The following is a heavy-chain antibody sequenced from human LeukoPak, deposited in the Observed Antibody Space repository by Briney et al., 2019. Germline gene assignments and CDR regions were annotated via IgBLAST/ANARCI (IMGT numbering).Heavy chain of an antibody. V-gene: IGHV3-23*01. CDR2: ISGSGGST. J-gene: IGHJ6*03. CDR1: GFTFSSYA. CDR3: VKDHRDSSSWGYYMDV. D-gene: IGHD6-6*01. Sequence: GGSLRLSCAASGFTFSSYAMSWVRQAPGRGLEWVSAISGSGGSTYYADSVKGRFTISRDNSKNTLYLQMNSLRAGDTAVYYCVKDHRDSSSWGYYMDVWGKGTTVTVSS.